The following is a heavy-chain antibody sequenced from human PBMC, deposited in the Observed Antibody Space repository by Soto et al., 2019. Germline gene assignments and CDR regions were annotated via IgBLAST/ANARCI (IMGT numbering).Heavy chain of an antibody. CDR1: GFTFDDYG. D-gene: IGHD3-9*01. Sequence: GGSLRLSCAASGFTFDDYGMSWVRQAPGKGLEWVSGINWNGGSTGYADSVKGRFTISRDNAKNSLYLQMNSLRAEDTALYYCARKIDILTVVRQAPYYFDYWGQGTLVTVSS. CDR2: INWNGGST. CDR3: ARKIDILTVVRQAPYYFDY. J-gene: IGHJ4*02. V-gene: IGHV3-20*04.